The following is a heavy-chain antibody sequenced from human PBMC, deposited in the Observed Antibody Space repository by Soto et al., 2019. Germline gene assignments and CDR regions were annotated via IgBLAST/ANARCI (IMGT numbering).Heavy chain of an antibody. CDR2: IYYSGST. Sequence: TSETLSLTCTVSGGSISSSSSYWGWIRQPPGKGLEWIGSIYYSGSTYYNPSLKSRVTISVDTSKNQFSLKLSSVTAADTAVYYCARGDYDFWSGTLSGMDVWGKGTTVT. CDR3: ARGDYDFWSGTLSGMDV. V-gene: IGHV4-39*01. CDR1: GGSISSSSSY. D-gene: IGHD3-3*01. J-gene: IGHJ6*03.